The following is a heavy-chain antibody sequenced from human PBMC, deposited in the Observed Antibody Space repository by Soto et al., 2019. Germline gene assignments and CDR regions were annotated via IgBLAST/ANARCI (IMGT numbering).Heavy chain of an antibody. CDR3: AKAGEIFGLVIFAYLDF. CDR2: ISNDGSKT. J-gene: IGHJ4*02. D-gene: IGHD3-3*01. V-gene: IGHV3-30*18. Sequence: QVQLVESGGGVVQPGKSLRLSCATSGFTFNSYALHWVRQAPGKGLEWVALISNDGSKTFYADSVKGRFTISRDTAKNTLFLQMNSLTTEDTAGYFCAKAGEIFGLVIFAYLDFWGQGTLVAVSS. CDR1: GFTFNSYA.